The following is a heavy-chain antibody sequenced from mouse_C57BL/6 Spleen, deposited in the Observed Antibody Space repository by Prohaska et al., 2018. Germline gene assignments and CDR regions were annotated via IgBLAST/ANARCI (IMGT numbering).Heavy chain of an antibody. CDR2: ISYDGSN. V-gene: IGHV3-6*01. CDR1: GYSITSGYY. J-gene: IGHJ3*01. CDR3: ARYYDLAY. D-gene: IGHD2-4*01. Sequence: DVQLQESGPGLVKPSQSLSLTCSVTGYSITSGYYWNWIRQFPGNKLEWMGYISYDGSNNYNPSLKNRISITRDTSKNQFFLKLNSVTTEDTATYYCARYYDLAYWGQGTLVTVSA.